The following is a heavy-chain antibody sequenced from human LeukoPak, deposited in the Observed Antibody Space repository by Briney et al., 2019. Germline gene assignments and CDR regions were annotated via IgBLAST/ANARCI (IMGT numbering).Heavy chain of an antibody. CDR3: ARDNGDYWFDY. J-gene: IGHJ4*02. CDR1: GYTFTGYY. D-gene: IGHD4-17*01. CDR2: INPNSGGT. Sequence: GASVKVSCKASGYTFTGYYMHWVRQAPGQGLEWMGWINPNSGGTNYAQKFQGRVTMTRDTSISTAYMELTRLRSDDTAIYYCARDNGDYWFDYWGQGTLVTVSS. V-gene: IGHV1-2*02.